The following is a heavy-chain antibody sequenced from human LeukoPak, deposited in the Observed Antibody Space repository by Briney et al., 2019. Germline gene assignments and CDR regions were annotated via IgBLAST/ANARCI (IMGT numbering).Heavy chain of an antibody. J-gene: IGHJ1*01. V-gene: IGHV1-69*04. CDR2: IIPILGIA. D-gene: IGHD2-21*02. CDR3: AREVVTANQYFQH. CDR1: GGTFSSYA. Sequence: ASVKVSCKASGGTFSSYAISWVRQAPGQGLEWMGRIIPILGIANYAQKFQGRVTITADKSTSTAYMELSSLRSEDTAVYYCAREVVTANQYFQHWGQGTLVTVSS.